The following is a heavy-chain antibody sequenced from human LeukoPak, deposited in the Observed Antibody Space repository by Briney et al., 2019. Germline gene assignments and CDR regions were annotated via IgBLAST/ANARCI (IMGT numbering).Heavy chain of an antibody. Sequence: PGGSLRLSCAASGFTFSSYNMNWVRQAPGKGLEWVSEISGSGGSTYYADSVKGRFTISRENAKNSLYLQMNSLRAEDTAVYYCAVRFDYRGQGILVTVSS. D-gene: IGHD3-16*02. CDR3: AVRFDY. CDR2: ISGSGGST. CDR1: GFTFSSYN. J-gene: IGHJ4*02. V-gene: IGHV3-48*04.